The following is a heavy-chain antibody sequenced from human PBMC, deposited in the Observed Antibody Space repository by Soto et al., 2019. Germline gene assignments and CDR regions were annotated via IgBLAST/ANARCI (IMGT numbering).Heavy chain of an antibody. D-gene: IGHD6-13*01. Sequence: SETLSLTCTVSGGSISSGGYYWSWIRQHPGKGLEWIGYIYYSGSTYYNPSLKSRVTISVDTSKNQFSLKLSSVTASVTVVYYCAREVGGSSWYYFDYWGQGTLVTVSS. CDR1: GGSISSGGYY. J-gene: IGHJ4*02. CDR2: IYYSGST. CDR3: AREVGGSSWYYFDY. V-gene: IGHV4-31*03.